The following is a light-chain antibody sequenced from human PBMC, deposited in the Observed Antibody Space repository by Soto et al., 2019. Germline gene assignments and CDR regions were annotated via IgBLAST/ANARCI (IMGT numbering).Light chain of an antibody. CDR1: QDISNY. CDR3: LQDHDDSWT. Sequence: IQMTQSPASLSASVGDRVTITCQASQDISNYLNWYQQKPGKAPTLLIYAASNLQSGVPSRFRGSRSGTEFTLTVSSLQPEDFATYYCLQDHDDSWTFGQGTKVDI. CDR2: AAS. J-gene: IGKJ1*01. V-gene: IGKV1-6*01.